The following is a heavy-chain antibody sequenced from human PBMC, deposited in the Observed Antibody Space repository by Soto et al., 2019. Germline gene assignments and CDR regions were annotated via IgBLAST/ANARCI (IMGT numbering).Heavy chain of an antibody. Sequence: SETLSLTCTVSGGSISSGGYYWSWIRQHPGKGLEWIGYIYYSGSTYYNPSLKSRVTISVDTSKNQFSLKLSSVSAADTAVYYCARDKVNWNDGNWFDPWGQGTLVTVSS. CDR2: IYYSGST. D-gene: IGHD1-20*01. V-gene: IGHV4-31*03. CDR3: ARDKVNWNDGNWFDP. CDR1: GGSISSGGYY. J-gene: IGHJ5*02.